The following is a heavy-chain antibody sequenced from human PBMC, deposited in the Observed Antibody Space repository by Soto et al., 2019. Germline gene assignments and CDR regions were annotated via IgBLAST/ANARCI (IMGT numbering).Heavy chain of an antibody. V-gene: IGHV4-34*01. CDR2: INHSGST. Sequence: PSETLSLTCAVYGGSFSDYSWTWIRQPPGKGLEWIGEINHSGSTYYNPSLKSRVTISVDTSKNQFSLKLSSVTAADTAVYYCARGYGRNLDYWCQGTLVTVSS. J-gene: IGHJ4*02. CDR3: ARGYGRNLDY. D-gene: IGHD3-10*01. CDR1: GGSFSDYS.